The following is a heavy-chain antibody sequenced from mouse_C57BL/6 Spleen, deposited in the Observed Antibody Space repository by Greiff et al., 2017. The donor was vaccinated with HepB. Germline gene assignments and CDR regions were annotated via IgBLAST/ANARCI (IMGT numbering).Heavy chain of an antibody. V-gene: IGHV6-6*01. CDR3: TRGNYRLNYAMDY. CDR1: GFTFSDAW. D-gene: IGHD2-1*01. CDR2: IRNKANNHAT. Sequence: EVMLVESGGGLVQPGGSMKLSCAASGFTFSDAWMDWVRQSPEKGLEWVAEIRNKANNHATYYAESVKGRFTISRDDSKSSVYLQMNSLRAEDTGIYYCTRGNYRLNYAMDYWGQGTSVTVSS. J-gene: IGHJ4*01.